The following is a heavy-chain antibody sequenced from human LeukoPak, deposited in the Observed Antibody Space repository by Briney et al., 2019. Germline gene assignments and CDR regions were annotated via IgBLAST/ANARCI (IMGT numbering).Heavy chain of an antibody. D-gene: IGHD3-22*01. CDR2: IYYSGST. CDR1: GGSISSGGYY. J-gene: IGHJ4*02. V-gene: IGHV4-31*03. CDR3: ARDHYDSSGYYFGY. Sequence: SETLSLTCTVSGGSISSGGYYWSWIRQHPGKGLEWIGYIYYSGSTYYNPSLKSRVTISVDTSKNQFSLKLSSMTAADTAVYYCARDHYDSSGYYFGYWGQGTLVTVSS.